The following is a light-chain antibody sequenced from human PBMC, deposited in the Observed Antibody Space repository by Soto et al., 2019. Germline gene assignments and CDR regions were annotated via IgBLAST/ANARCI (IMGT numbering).Light chain of an antibody. V-gene: IGLV1-40*01. Sequence: QSVLTQPPSVSGAPGQRVTISCTGSSSNIGAGYDVHWYQQFPGTAPKLLIYGNNNRPSGVPDRFSGSKSGTSASLAITGLQAEDEADYYCQSYDSSLSGVFGSGTKLTAL. CDR1: SSNIGAGYD. CDR3: QSYDSSLSGV. J-gene: IGLJ1*01. CDR2: GNN.